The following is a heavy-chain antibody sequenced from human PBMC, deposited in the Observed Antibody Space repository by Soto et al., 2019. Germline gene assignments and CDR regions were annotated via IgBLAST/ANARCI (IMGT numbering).Heavy chain of an antibody. Sequence: QVQLVESGGGVVQPGRSLRLSCAASGFTFSSYGMHWVRQAPGKGLEWVAVIWYDASNKYYADSVKGRFTISRDNSKNTQYLQTISLRAADPAVYYCARDCAGYSSGWYQRGGFDYWGQGTLVTVS. CDR2: IWYDASNK. CDR3: ARDCAGYSSGWYQRGGFDY. J-gene: IGHJ4*02. V-gene: IGHV3-33*01. D-gene: IGHD6-19*01. CDR1: GFTFSSYG.